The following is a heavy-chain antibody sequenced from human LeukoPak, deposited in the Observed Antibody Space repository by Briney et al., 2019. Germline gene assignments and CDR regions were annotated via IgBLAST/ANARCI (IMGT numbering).Heavy chain of an antibody. CDR2: ISYDGSNK. D-gene: IGHD3-22*01. CDR1: GFTFSNYG. Sequence: PGGSLRLSCVASGFTFSNYGMHWVRQAPGKGLEWVAVISYDGSNKYYADSVKGRFTISRDNSKNTLYLQMNSLRAEDTAVYYCAKGRLGYYDSSGYLWGSRDAFDIWGQGTMVTVSS. CDR3: AKGRLGYYDSSGYLWGSRDAFDI. J-gene: IGHJ3*02. V-gene: IGHV3-30*18.